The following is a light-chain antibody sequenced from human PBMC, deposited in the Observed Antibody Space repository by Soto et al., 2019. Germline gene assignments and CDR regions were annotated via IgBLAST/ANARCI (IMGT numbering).Light chain of an antibody. CDR3: SSYTSSSTLYV. Sequence: QSVLTQPASVSGSPGQSITITCTGTSSDVGGYNYVAWYQQDPGKAPKLLIYEVSSRPSGVSNRFSGSKSGNTASLTISGLQAEDEADYYCSSYTSSSTLYVFGTGTKLTVL. J-gene: IGLJ1*01. V-gene: IGLV2-14*01. CDR2: EVS. CDR1: SSDVGGYNY.